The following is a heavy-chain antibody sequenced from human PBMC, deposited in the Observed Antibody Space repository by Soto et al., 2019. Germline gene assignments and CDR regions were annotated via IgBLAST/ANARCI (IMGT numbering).Heavy chain of an antibody. CDR3: ARESGDWPLNWFDP. CDR2: ITSDGKSK. Sequence: LRLSCAASGFNFPNHWMHWVRQAPGKGLVWVSRITSDGKSKAYAESVKGRFAISRDNAKNTVYLQMNGLTVEDTAVYYCARESGDWPLNWFDPWGQGTLVTVSS. J-gene: IGHJ5*02. CDR1: GFNFPNHW. D-gene: IGHD2-21*02. V-gene: IGHV3-74*01.